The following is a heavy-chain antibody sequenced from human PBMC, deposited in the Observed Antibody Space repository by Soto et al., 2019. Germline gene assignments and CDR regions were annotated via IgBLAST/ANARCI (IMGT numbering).Heavy chain of an antibody. Sequence: ASVKVSCKASGYTFTSYDINWVRQATGQGLEWMGWISAYNGNTNYAQKLQGRVTMTTDTSTSTAYMELRSLRSDDTAVYYCARWVDCSSTSCYTEYNWFDPWGQGTLVTVSS. CDR3: ARWVDCSSTSCYTEYNWFDP. V-gene: IGHV1-18*01. J-gene: IGHJ5*02. CDR1: GYTFTSYD. CDR2: ISAYNGNT. D-gene: IGHD2-2*02.